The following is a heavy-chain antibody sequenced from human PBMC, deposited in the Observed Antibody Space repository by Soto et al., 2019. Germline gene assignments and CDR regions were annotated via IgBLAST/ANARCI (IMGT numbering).Heavy chain of an antibody. V-gene: IGHV4-59*01. CDR2: VSYSGTT. CDR1: GGSFSTYY. J-gene: IGHJ3*02. Sequence: PETLSLTCTVSGGSFSTYYWTWIRQPPGKGLEWVGYVSYSGTTNYSPSLKNRVTISLDTSKNEFSLKLRSATAADTAVYYCARDRGSLTTGDGTFDIWGPGTMVTVSS. CDR3: ARDRGSLTTGDGTFDI. D-gene: IGHD4-17*01.